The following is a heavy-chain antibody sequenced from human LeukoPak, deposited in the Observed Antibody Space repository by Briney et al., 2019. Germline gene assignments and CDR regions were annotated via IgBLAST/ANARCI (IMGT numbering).Heavy chain of an antibody. V-gene: IGHV3-23*01. J-gene: IGHJ4*02. CDR1: GFTFSSYA. D-gene: IGHD3-3*01. Sequence: GGSLRLSCAASGFTFSSYAMSWVRQAPGKGLEWVSAISGSGGSTYYADSVKGRFTISRDNSKNTLYLQMKSLRAEYPAVYYCAKRKEIFTSYYFDYWGQGPVVTVS. CDR2: ISGSGGST. CDR3: AKRKEIFTSYYFDY.